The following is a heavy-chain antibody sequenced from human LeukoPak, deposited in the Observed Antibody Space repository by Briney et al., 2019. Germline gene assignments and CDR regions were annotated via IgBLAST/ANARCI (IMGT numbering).Heavy chain of an antibody. CDR3: AKDGVYSGSLNFDY. D-gene: IGHD1-26*01. CDR1: GFTFSSYA. V-gene: IGHV3-23*01. Sequence: GGSLRLSCAASGFTFSSYAMSWVRQSPGKGLEWVSAISGSGGSTYYADSVKGRFTISRDNSKNTLYLQMNSLRAEDTAVYYCAKDGVYSGSLNFDYWGQGTLVTVSS. J-gene: IGHJ4*02. CDR2: ISGSGGST.